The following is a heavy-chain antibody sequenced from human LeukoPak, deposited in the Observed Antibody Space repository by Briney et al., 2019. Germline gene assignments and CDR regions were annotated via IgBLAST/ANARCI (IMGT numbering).Heavy chain of an antibody. Sequence: PSETLPLTCTVSGGSVISYYGGCIRQPAGKGLEWIGRIYTSGSTNYNPSLKSRVTISVDKSKNQFSLKLSSVTAADTAVYYCARDKIALPYYYMDVWGKGTTVTVSS. CDR2: IYTSGST. CDR1: GGSVISYY. CDR3: ARDKIALPYYYMDV. V-gene: IGHV4-4*07. D-gene: IGHD2/OR15-2a*01. J-gene: IGHJ6*03.